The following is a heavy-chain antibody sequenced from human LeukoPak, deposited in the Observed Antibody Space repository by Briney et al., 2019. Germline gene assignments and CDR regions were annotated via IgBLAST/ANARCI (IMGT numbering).Heavy chain of an antibody. D-gene: IGHD5-18*01. CDR3: ARGYSYGYPFDY. CDR2: IYYSGST. Sequence: SETLSLTCTVSGGSIRSYCWSWIRQPPGKGLEWIGYIYYSGSTNYNPSLKSRVTISEDTSKNQFSLKLSSVTAPDTAVYYCARGYSYGYPFDYWGQGTLVTVSS. V-gene: IGHV4-59*08. CDR1: GGSIRSYC. J-gene: IGHJ4*02.